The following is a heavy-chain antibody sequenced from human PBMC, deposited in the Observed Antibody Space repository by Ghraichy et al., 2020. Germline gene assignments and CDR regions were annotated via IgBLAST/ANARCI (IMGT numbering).Heavy chain of an antibody. CDR2: IYYSGST. CDR1: GGSISSGGYY. Sequence: TLSLTCTVSGGSISSGGYYWSWIRQHPGKGLEWIGYIYYSGSTYYNPSLKSRVTISVDTSKNQFSLKLSSVTAADTAVYYCARDAFGVSPDDSSGYYSEWGQGTLVTVSS. J-gene: IGHJ4*02. V-gene: IGHV4-31*03. CDR3: ARDAFGVSPDDSSGYYSE. D-gene: IGHD3-22*01.